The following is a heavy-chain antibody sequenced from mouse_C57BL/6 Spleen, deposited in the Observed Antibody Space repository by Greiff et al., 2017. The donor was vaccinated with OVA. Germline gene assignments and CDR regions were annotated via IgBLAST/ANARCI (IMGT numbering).Heavy chain of an antibody. D-gene: IGHD3-2*02. Sequence: VQLQQSGAELVRPGASVTLSCKASGYTFTDYEMHWVKQTPVHGLEWIGAIYPGTGGTAYNQKFKGKAILTADKSSSTAYMELRSLTSEDSAVYYCTRQRRPYYAMDYWGQGTSVTVSS. CDR1: GYTFTDYE. V-gene: IGHV1-15*01. J-gene: IGHJ4*01. CDR2: IYPGTGGT. CDR3: TRQRRPYYAMDY.